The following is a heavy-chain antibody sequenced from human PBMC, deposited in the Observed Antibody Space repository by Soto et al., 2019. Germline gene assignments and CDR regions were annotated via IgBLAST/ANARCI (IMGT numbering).Heavy chain of an antibody. CDR1: GFTFSSYA. Sequence: GGSLRLSCAASGFTFSSYAMSWVRQAPGKGLEWVSAISGSGGSTYYADSVKGRFTISRDNSKNTLYLQMNSLRAEDTAVYYCAKDHCSGGSCYYFDYWGQGTLVTVSS. CDR3: AKDHCSGGSCYYFDY. D-gene: IGHD2-15*01. J-gene: IGHJ4*02. CDR2: ISGSGGST. V-gene: IGHV3-23*01.